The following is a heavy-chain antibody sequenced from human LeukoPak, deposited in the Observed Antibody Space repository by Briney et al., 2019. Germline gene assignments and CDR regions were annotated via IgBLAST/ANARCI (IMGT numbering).Heavy chain of an antibody. CDR1: GFTFSSYG. Sequence: PGRSLRLSCAASGFTFSSYGMHWVRQAPGKGLEWMAFIWYDGTNKYYADSVTGRFTISRDNSKNTLYLQMNSLRAEDTTGYNSEKTPGYCSRTTCYHNWFDPWGQGTLVTVSS. J-gene: IGHJ5*02. V-gene: IGHV3-33*06. CDR3: EKTPGYCSRTTCYHNWFDP. D-gene: IGHD2-2*03. CDR2: IWYDGTNK.